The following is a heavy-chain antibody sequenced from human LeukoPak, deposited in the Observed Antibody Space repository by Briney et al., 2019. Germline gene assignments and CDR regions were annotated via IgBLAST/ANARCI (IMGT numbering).Heavy chain of an antibody. D-gene: IGHD6-19*01. Sequence: ASVKVSCKASGYTFTGYYMHWVRQAPGQGLEWMGWINPNSGGTNYAQKFQGWVTMTRDTSISTAYMELSRLRSDDTAVYYCARETSSGRPDDDGMDVWGQGTTVTVSS. J-gene: IGHJ6*02. V-gene: IGHV1-2*04. CDR1: GYTFTGYY. CDR2: INPNSGGT. CDR3: ARETSSGRPDDDGMDV.